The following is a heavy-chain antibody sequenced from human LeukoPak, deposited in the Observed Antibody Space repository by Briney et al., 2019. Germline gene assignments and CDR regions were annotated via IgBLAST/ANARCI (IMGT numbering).Heavy chain of an antibody. J-gene: IGHJ4*02. D-gene: IGHD5-24*01. CDR3: ARATPGRLHGYSFDY. CDR1: GYTFKNYD. Sequence: ASLKVSCKASGYTFKNYDINLVRQATGQGLEWMGWMNPNSGNTDFAQKIQGRVSMTRDTSINTAYMELTSLRSGDTAVYFCARATPGRLHGYSFDYWGQGTVVTVYS. V-gene: IGHV1-8*02. CDR2: MNPNSGNT.